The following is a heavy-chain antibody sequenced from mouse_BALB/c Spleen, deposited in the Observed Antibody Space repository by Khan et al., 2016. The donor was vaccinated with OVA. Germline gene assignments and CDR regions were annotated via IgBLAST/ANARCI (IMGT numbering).Heavy chain of an antibody. CDR3: ARWAWTTYVMDY. CDR1: GYTFSSYW. J-gene: IGHJ4*01. Sequence: QVQLKESGAELMKPGASVKISCKASGYTFSSYWIEWVKQRPGHGLEWIGEILPGRGNGNFNEKFKGKATITADTSSNIAYMQLSSLTSEDSAVYYCARWAWTTYVMDYLRQATSVTVSS. D-gene: IGHD2-12*01. V-gene: IGHV1-9*01. CDR2: ILPGRGNG.